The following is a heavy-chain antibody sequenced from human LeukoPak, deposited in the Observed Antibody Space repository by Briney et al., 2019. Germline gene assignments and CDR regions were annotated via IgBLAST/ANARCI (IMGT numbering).Heavy chain of an antibody. CDR2: IYHSGST. CDR1: GGSISSGGYP. D-gene: IGHD3-22*01. CDR3: ASFYGGYYGDFDY. V-gene: IGHV4-30-2*01. Sequence: SETLSLTCAVSGGSISSGGYPWSWIRQPPGKGLEWIGYIYHSGSTYYNPSLKSRVTISVDRSENQFSLKLSSVTAADTAVYYCASFYGGYYGDFDYWGQGTLVTVSS. J-gene: IGHJ4*02.